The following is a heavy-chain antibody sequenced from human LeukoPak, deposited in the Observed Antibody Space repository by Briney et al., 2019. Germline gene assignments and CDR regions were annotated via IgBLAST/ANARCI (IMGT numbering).Heavy chain of an antibody. V-gene: IGHV3-21*01. Sequence: PGGSLRLSCAASGFTSTDYSMNWVRQAPGKGLEWVSSISSSSSYIYYADSVKGRFTISGDNARNSLYLQMNSLRAEDTAVYYCARGGRSTYFDWSPDYWGQGTLATVSS. D-gene: IGHD3-9*01. CDR3: ARGGRSTYFDWSPDY. J-gene: IGHJ4*02. CDR2: ISSSSSYI. CDR1: GFTSTDYS.